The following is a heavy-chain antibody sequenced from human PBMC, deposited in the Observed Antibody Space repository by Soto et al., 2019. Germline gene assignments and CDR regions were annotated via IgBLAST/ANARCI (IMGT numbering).Heavy chain of an antibody. V-gene: IGHV4-59*02. D-gene: IGHD5-12*01. Sequence: QVQLEESGPGLVKPSETLSLACSASGASVTTYYWTWIRQPPGKTLEWIGQMYYGGNTDYNPSLKGRVSFSVDTSKNQFSLNLTSLTAEDTAVYYCATGRGGYATTYWGQGILVVVSS. CDR3: ATGRGGYATTY. J-gene: IGHJ4*02. CDR1: GASVTTYY. CDR2: MYYGGNT.